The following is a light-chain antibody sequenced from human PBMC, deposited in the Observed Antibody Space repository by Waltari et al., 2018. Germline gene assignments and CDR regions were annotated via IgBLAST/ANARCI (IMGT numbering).Light chain of an antibody. V-gene: IGLV1-36*01. J-gene: IGLJ1*01. CDR1: SSHIGHNA. CDR3: AAWDDSLNGYV. CDR2: SDG. Sequence: QSVLTQPPSVSEAPRTRVTISCSGSSSHIGHNAVNWYQQLPGQAPKLLIYSDGLLPSGVSDRLSASKSGTSASLAISGLQSEDEADYYCAAWDDSLNGYVFGTGTKVTVL.